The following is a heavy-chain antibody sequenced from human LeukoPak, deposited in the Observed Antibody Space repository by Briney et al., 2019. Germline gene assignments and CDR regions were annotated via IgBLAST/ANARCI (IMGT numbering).Heavy chain of an antibody. CDR2: ISGTGGAT. V-gene: IGHV3-23*01. D-gene: IGHD2-21*01. CDR3: VKDPRDTYGTNWFVS. J-gene: IGHJ5*01. CDR1: GFSFGNYA. Sequence: GGSLRLSCVASGFSFGNYAMSWVRQSPGKGLQWVSQISGTGGATWYAGFARDRFTISRDNSKKTLYLQMSCLRVEDTAMYYCVKDPRDTYGTNWFVSWGQGTLLIVYS.